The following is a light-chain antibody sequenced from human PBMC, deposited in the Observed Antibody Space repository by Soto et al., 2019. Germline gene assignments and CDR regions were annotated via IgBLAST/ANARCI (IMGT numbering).Light chain of an antibody. J-gene: IGLJ1*01. Sequence: QSALTQPASVSGSPGQSITISCTGTSSDVGGYNYVSWYQQHPGKAPKLMIYEVSNRPSGVSNRFSGSKSGNTASLTISGLQDEDEADYYCSSYTSSSTLVFGTGTKLTVL. V-gene: IGLV2-14*01. CDR2: EVS. CDR1: SSDVGGYNY. CDR3: SSYTSSSTLV.